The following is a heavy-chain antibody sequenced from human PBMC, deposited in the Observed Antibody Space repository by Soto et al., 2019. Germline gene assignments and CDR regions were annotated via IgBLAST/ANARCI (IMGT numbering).Heavy chain of an antibody. V-gene: IGHV3-9*01. CDR2: ISWNSGSI. Sequence: GGSLRLSCAASGFTFDDYAMHWVRQAPGKGLEWVSGISWNSGSIGYADSVKGRFTISRDNAKNSLYLQMNSLRAEDTALYYCAKERNDYGDYVFSGAFDIWGQGTMVTVS. CDR1: GFTFDDYA. J-gene: IGHJ3*02. D-gene: IGHD4-17*01. CDR3: AKERNDYGDYVFSGAFDI.